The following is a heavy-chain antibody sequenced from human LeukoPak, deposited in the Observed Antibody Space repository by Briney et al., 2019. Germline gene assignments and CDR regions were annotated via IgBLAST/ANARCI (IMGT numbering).Heavy chain of an antibody. CDR1: GFTFSSYG. J-gene: IGHJ3*02. CDR3: AKPMYNWNDMGAFDI. Sequence: GGSLRLSCAASGFTFSSYGMSWVRQAPGKGLEWVSAISGSGGSTYYAGSVKGRFTISRDNSKNTLYLQMNSLRAEDTAVYYCAKPMYNWNDMGAFDIWGQGTMVTVSS. CDR2: ISGSGGST. D-gene: IGHD1-20*01. V-gene: IGHV3-23*01.